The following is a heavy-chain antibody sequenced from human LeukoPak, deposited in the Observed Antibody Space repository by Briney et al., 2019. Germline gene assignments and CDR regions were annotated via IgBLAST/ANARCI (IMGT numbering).Heavy chain of an antibody. J-gene: IGHJ5*02. CDR3: ARRSISSRWFDP. D-gene: IGHD6-6*01. CDR2: IYYNGST. CDR1: GDSISSYD. Sequence: SETLSLTCTVSGDSISSYDWSWIRQPPGKGLEWIGYIYYNGSTNYNPSLKSRVTISLDTSKNQFSLKMRSVTAADKAVYYCARRSISSRWFDPWGQGTLVTVSS. V-gene: IGHV4-59*01.